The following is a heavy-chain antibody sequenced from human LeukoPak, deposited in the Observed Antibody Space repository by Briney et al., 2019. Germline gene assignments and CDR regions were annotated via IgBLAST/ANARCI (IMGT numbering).Heavy chain of an antibody. Sequence: SETLSLTCTVSGGSISSSSYYWGWIREPPGKGLEWIGSIYYSGSTYYNPSLKSRVTISVDTSKNQFSLKLSSVTAADTAVYYCARQSGYPLYYYGMDVWGQGTTVTVSS. V-gene: IGHV4-39*01. CDR2: IYYSGST. J-gene: IGHJ6*02. CDR3: ARQSGYPLYYYGMDV. D-gene: IGHD5-12*01. CDR1: GGSISSSSYY.